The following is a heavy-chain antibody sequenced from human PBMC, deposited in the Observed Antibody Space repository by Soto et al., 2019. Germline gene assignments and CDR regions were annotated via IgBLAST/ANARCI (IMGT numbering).Heavy chain of an antibody. J-gene: IGHJ6*02. CDR3: ARDGYCSGGSCYPYYYYGMDV. CDR1: GYTFTSYG. CDR2: ISAYNGNT. V-gene: IGHV1-18*01. Sequence: QVQLVQSGAEVKKPGASVKVSCKASGYTFTSYGIIWVRQAPGQGLEWMGWISAYNGNTNYAQKLQGRVTMTTDTSTSTAYMELRSLRSDDTAVYYCARDGYCSGGSCYPYYYYGMDVWGQGTTVTVSS. D-gene: IGHD2-15*01.